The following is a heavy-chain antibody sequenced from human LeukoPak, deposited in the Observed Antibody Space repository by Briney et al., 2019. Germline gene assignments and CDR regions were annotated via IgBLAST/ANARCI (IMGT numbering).Heavy chain of an antibody. V-gene: IGHV3-23*01. Sequence: GGSLRLSCAASGFTFSSYAMSWVRQAPGKGLEWVSGINGNADSTYYADSVKGRFTISRNNSKNTLYLQMNSLRAEDTAVYYCARGYSNYGYAFEIWGQGTMVTVSS. D-gene: IGHD4-11*01. CDR2: INGNADST. J-gene: IGHJ3*02. CDR3: ARGYSNYGYAFEI. CDR1: GFTFSSYA.